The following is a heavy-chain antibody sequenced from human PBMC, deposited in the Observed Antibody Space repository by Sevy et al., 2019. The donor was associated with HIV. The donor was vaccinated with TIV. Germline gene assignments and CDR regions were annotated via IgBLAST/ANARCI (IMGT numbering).Heavy chain of an antibody. V-gene: IGHV4-59*01. CDR3: ARGGSGNSYYYYYMDV. CDR2: IYYSGST. CDR1: GGSISSYY. J-gene: IGHJ6*03. Sequence: SETLSLTCTVSGGSISSYYWSWIRQPPGKGLERIGYIYYSGSTNYNPSLKSRVTISVDTSKNQFSLKLSSVTAADTAVYYCARGGSGNSYYYYYMDVWGKGTTVTVSS. D-gene: IGHD4-4*01.